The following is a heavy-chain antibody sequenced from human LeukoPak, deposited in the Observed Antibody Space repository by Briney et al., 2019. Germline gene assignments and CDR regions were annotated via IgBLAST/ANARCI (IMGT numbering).Heavy chain of an antibody. D-gene: IGHD3-22*01. V-gene: IGHV4-59*01. CDR3: ARETYYYDSSGYYGWFDP. Sequence: SETLSLTCTVSGGSISSYYWSWIRQPPGKGLEWIGYIYYSGSTNYNPSLKSRVTISVDTSKNQFSLKLSSVTATDTAVYYCARETYYYDSSGYYGWFDPWGQGTLVTFSS. CDR2: IYYSGST. J-gene: IGHJ5*02. CDR1: GGSISSYY.